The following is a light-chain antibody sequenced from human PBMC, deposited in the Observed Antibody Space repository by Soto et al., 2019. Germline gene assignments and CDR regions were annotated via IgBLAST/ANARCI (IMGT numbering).Light chain of an antibody. V-gene: IGLV2-23*01. Sequence: QSALTQPASVSGSPGQSITISCTGTRSDVGNYNLVSWYQQHPDKAPKLMIYEASKRPSGISNRFSGSKSGNTASLTISGLQAEDEADYYCSSYAGSHVVFGEGTKVTVL. J-gene: IGLJ2*01. CDR1: RSDVGNYNL. CDR2: EAS. CDR3: SSYAGSHVV.